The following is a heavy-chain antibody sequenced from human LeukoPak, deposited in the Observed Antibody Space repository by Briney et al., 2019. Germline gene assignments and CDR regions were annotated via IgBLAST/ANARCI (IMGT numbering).Heavy chain of an antibody. Sequence: PGGSLRLSCAASGFTFSTYSMNWVRQAPGKGLEWVSYISSSSTIYYADSVKGRFTISRDNAKNSLYLQMNSLRAEDTAVYYCARDVAYYGMDVWGQGTTVTVSS. V-gene: IGHV3-48*01. D-gene: IGHD2-21*01. CDR2: ISSSSTI. CDR1: GFTFSTYS. J-gene: IGHJ6*02. CDR3: ARDVAYYGMDV.